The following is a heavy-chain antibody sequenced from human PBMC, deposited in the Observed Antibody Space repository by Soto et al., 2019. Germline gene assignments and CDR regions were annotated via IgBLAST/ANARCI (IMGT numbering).Heavy chain of an antibody. CDR2: ISGSGGST. V-gene: IGHV3-23*01. CDR1: GFTFSSYA. D-gene: IGHD2-2*01. Sequence: GGSLRLSCAASGFTFSSYAMSWVRQAPGKGLEWVSGISGSGGSTYYAESVKGRLTISRDNSKNTLYLQMNSLRAEDTAVYYCAKGYCSTTSCSRGYFDYWGQGTLVTVSS. J-gene: IGHJ4*02. CDR3: AKGYCSTTSCSRGYFDY.